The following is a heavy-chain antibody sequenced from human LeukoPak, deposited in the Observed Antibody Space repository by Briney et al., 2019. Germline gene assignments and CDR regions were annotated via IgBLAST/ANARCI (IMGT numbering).Heavy chain of an antibody. CDR3: ARDRGMVSTNLDY. V-gene: IGHV3-33*01. D-gene: IGHD5/OR15-5a*01. CDR1: GFTFSTCA. Sequence: PGGSLRLSCAASGFTFSTCAMHWVRQAPGKGLEWVAVIWYDGTNKYNADSVTGRFTISRDDSKNTLYLQMSSLRAEDTAVYYCARDRGMVSTNLDYWGQGTLVTVSS. CDR2: IWYDGTNK. J-gene: IGHJ4*02.